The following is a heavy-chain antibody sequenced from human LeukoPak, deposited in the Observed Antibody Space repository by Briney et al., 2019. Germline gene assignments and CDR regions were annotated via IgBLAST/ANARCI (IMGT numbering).Heavy chain of an antibody. CDR3: AKDRNYYDSSGYYWDY. D-gene: IGHD3-22*01. J-gene: IGHJ4*02. CDR2: MWYDGSNE. Sequence: GGSLRLSCAASGFTFSSYGMHWVRQAPGNGLEWVGVMWYDGSNEYYADSVKGRFTISRDNSKNTLYLQMNSLRAEDTAVYYCAKDRNYYDSSGYYWDYWGQGTLVTVSS. V-gene: IGHV3-33*06. CDR1: GFTFSSYG.